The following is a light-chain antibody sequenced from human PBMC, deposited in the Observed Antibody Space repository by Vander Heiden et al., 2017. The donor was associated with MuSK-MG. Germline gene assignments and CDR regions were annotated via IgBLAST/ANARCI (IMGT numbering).Light chain of an antibody. V-gene: IGKV3-15*01. CDR2: GAS. CDR1: QSVSSN. Sequence: EIVMTQSPATLPVSPGERATLSCRASQSVSSNLAWYQQKPGQAPRLLIYGASTRANGIPARFSGSGSGTEFTLTISSLQSEDFAVYYCQQYDNWLALTFGGGTKVEIK. J-gene: IGKJ4*01. CDR3: QQYDNWLALT.